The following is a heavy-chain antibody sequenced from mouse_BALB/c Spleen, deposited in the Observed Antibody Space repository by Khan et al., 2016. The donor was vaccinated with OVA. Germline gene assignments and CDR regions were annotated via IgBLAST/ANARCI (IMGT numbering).Heavy chain of an antibody. CDR1: GYTLTSYY. CDR3: ARGYYGYLDY. Sequence: QMQLEESGPELVRPGASVKMSCKASGYTLTSYYIHWVKQRPGQGLEWIGWIYPVDGSTKYNEKFKGKSTLTADKSSSTAYMLFSSLTSEDSAIYVCARGYYGYLDYWGQGTTLTVSS. J-gene: IGHJ2*01. V-gene: IGHV1S56*01. D-gene: IGHD1-1*01. CDR2: IYPVDGST.